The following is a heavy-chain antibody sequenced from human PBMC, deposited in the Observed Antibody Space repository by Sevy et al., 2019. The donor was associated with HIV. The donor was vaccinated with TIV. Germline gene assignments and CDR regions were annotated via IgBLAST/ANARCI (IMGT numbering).Heavy chain of an antibody. CDR2: ISSNGGST. CDR1: GFTFSSYA. J-gene: IGHJ4*02. V-gene: IGHV3-64D*06. Sequence: GGSLRLSCSASGFTFSSYAMHWVRQAPGKGLEYVSAISSNGGSTYYADSVKGRFTISRDNSKNTLYLQMSSLRAEDTVVYYGVKPPYDLWSGYYNTAYFDHWGQGTLVTVSS. CDR3: VKPPYDLWSGYYNTAYFDH. D-gene: IGHD3-3*01.